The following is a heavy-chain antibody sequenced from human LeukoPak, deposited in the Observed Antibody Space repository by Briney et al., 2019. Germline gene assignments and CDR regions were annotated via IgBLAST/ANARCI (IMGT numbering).Heavy chain of an antibody. CDR3: ARLLTGYYWRVGLEP. D-gene: IGHD3-9*01. V-gene: IGHV4-61*01. Sequence: PSETLSLTCTVSGGSVSSGSYYWSWIRQPPGKGLEWIGYIYYSGSTNYNPSLKSRVTISVDTSKNQFSLKLSSVTAADTAVYYCARLLTGYYWRVGLEPWGQGTLVTVSS. J-gene: IGHJ5*02. CDR2: IYYSGST. CDR1: GGSVSSGSYY.